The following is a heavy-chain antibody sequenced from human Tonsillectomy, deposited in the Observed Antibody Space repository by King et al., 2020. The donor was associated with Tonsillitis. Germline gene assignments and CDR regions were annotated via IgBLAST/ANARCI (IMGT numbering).Heavy chain of an antibody. Sequence: VQLVESGGGLVKPGGSLRLSCEASGFTFSSYSMNWVRQAPGKGLEWVSYISSSSNYIYYADSVKGRFTISRDNAKNSLYLEMNSLRAEDTAVFYCARLIVGYRSDYYYGGFDYWGQGTLVTVSS. D-gene: IGHD6-25*01. CDR2: ISSSSNYI. J-gene: IGHJ4*02. V-gene: IGHV3-21*01. CDR3: ARLIVGYRSDYYYGGFDY. CDR1: GFTFSSYS.